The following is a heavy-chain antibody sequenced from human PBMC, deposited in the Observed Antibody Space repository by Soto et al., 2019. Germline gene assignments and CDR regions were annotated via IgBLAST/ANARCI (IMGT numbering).Heavy chain of an antibody. CDR1: GGSFSGYY. D-gene: IGHD3-9*01. J-gene: IGHJ4*02. V-gene: IGHV4-34*01. CDR3: ARAPILTGYLDY. Sequence: QVQLQQWGAGLLKPSETLSLTCAVYGGSFSGYYWSWIRQPPGKGLEWIGEINHSGSTNYNPSLKSRVTISVDTSKNQFSLKLSSVTAADSAVYYWARAPILTGYLDYWGQGTLVTVSS. CDR2: INHSGST.